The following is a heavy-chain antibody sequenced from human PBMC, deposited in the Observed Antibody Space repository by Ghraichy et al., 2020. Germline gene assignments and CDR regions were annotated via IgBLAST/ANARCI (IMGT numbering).Heavy chain of an antibody. CDR3: ARHQPSHYDYVWGSYRFPWYFDY. CDR1: GGSISSSSYY. D-gene: IGHD3-16*02. Sequence: SETLSLTCTVSGGSISSSSYYWGWIRQPPGKGLEWIGSIYYSGSTYYNPSLKSRVTISVDTSKNQFSLKLSSVTAADTAVYYCARHQPSHYDYVWGSYRFPWYFDYWGQGTLVTVSS. V-gene: IGHV4-39*01. CDR2: IYYSGST. J-gene: IGHJ4*02.